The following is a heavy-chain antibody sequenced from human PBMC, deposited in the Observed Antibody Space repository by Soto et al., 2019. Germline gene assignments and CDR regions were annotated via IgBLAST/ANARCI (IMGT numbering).Heavy chain of an antibody. J-gene: IGHJ3*02. CDR1: GGTFSSYT. D-gene: IGHD1-26*01. V-gene: IGHV1-69*01. Sequence: QVQLVQSGAEVKKPGSSVKVSCKASGGTFSSYTINWVRQAPGQGLEWMGGIIPIFSIANNAQKFQGRVTITADESTSTAYMELSSLRSEDTAVYHCAREKSGNYSDAFDIWGQGTMVTVSS. CDR2: IIPIFSIA. CDR3: AREKSGNYSDAFDI.